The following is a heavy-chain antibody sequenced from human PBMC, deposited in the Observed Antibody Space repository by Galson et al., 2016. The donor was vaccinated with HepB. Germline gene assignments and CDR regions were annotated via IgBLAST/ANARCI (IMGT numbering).Heavy chain of an antibody. D-gene: IGHD2-2*01. CDR2: MNPNSGST. CDR1: GYTFTSYD. Sequence: QSGAEVKKPGESLKTSCKASGYTFTSYDINWVRQATGQGLEWMGWMNPNSGSTAYAPRFQGRVTMTRNTSISTAYMELRSLRSEDTAEYYCARRRVDPVPADIPANYYYNGMDVWGQGTTVTVSS. V-gene: IGHV1-8*01. J-gene: IGHJ6*02. CDR3: ARRRVDPVPADIPANYYYNGMDV.